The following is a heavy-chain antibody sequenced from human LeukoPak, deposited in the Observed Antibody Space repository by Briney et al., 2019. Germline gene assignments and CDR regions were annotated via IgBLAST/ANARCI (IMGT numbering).Heavy chain of an antibody. Sequence: SETLSLTCAVYGGSFSGYYWSWIRQPPGKGLEWIAYVHYSGSTNYNPSLKSRVTISVDTSKSQFSLKLTSVTAADTAVYYCARVGSGGDFWSGSYYFDYWGQGTLVTVSS. CDR3: ARVGSGGDFWSGSYYFDY. D-gene: IGHD3-3*01. CDR1: GGSFSGYY. CDR2: VHYSGST. J-gene: IGHJ4*02. V-gene: IGHV4-59*01.